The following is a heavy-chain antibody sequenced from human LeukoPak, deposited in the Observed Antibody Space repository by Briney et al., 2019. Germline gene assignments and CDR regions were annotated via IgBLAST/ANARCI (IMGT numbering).Heavy chain of an antibody. CDR3: ARVMDPYGSGSYLDY. CDR2: ISYDGSNK. Sequence: PGRSLRLSCAASGFTFSSYAMHWVRQAPGKGLEWVAVISYDGSNKYYADSVKGRFTISRDNSKNTLYLQMNSLRAEDTAVYYCARVMDPYGSGSYLDYWGQGTLVTVSS. V-gene: IGHV3-30*04. CDR1: GFTFSSYA. D-gene: IGHD3-10*01. J-gene: IGHJ4*02.